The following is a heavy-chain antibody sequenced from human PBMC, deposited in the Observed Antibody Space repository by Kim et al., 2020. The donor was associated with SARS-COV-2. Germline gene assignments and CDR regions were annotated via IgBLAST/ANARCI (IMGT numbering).Heavy chain of an antibody. CDR2: IYYSGST. V-gene: IGHV4-59*01. J-gene: IGHJ5*02. Sequence: SETLSLTCTVSGGSISSYYWSWIRQPPGKGLEWIGYIYYSGSTNYNPSLKSRVTISVDTSKNQFSLKLSSVTAADTAVYYCARGALGWWFDPWGQGTLVTVSS. CDR3: ARGALGWWFDP. D-gene: IGHD2-21*01. CDR1: GGSISSYY.